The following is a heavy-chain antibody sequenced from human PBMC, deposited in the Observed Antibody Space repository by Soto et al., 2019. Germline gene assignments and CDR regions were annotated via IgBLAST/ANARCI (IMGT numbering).Heavy chain of an antibody. CDR2: INPANGNT. Sequence: ASVKVSCKASGYTLIRRAMHWVRQAPGQRLEWMGWINPANGNTKYAQKLQGRVTITTDTSANTAYMELRSLRSDDTAVYYCARAYTRAWTFDYWGQGTLVTVSS. CDR3: ARAYTRAWTFDY. CDR1: GYTLIRRA. V-gene: IGHV1-3*01. J-gene: IGHJ4*02. D-gene: IGHD1-1*01.